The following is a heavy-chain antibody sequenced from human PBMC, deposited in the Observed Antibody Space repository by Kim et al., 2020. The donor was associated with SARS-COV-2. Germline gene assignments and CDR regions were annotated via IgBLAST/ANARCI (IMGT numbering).Heavy chain of an antibody. V-gene: IGHV3-23*01. J-gene: IGHJ4*02. CDR1: GFTFSSYA. Sequence: GGSLRLSCAASGFTFSSYAMSWVRQAPGKGLEWVSAISGSGGSTYYADSVKGRFTIYRDNSKNTLYLQMNSLRAEDTAVYYCAKVPVYYDISYYFDYWGQGTLVTVSS. CDR3: AKVPVYYDISYYFDY. CDR2: ISGSGGST. D-gene: IGHD3-9*01.